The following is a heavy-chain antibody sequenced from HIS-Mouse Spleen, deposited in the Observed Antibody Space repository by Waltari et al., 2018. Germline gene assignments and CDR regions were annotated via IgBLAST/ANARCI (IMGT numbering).Heavy chain of an antibody. CDR3: AKDKHHAFDY. Sequence: QLQLQESGPGLVKPSETLSLTCTVSGGSLRRSRYYWGGVRQAPGKGLEWVAVISYDGSNKYYADSVKGRFTISRDNSKNTLYLQMNSLRAEDTAVYYCAKDKHHAFDYWGQGTLVTVSS. V-gene: IGHV3-30*18. CDR1: GGSLRRSRYY. J-gene: IGHJ4*02. CDR2: ISYDGSNK.